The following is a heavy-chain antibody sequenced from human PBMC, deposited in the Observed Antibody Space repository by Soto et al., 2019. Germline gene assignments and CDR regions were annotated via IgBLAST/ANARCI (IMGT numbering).Heavy chain of an antibody. D-gene: IGHD3-22*01. J-gene: IGHJ5*02. CDR3: ARVGPWVPYYYDSSPYTFENWFDP. CDR1: GYTFSGHV. Sequence: ASVKVSCKASGYTFSGHVIHWVRQAPGQRLEWMGWINPFNGNTKTSQKFQGRVTFNRDTSANTAYMELGSLATEDTAVYYCARVGPWVPYYYDSSPYTFENWFDPWGQGTLVTVSS. V-gene: IGHV1-3*01. CDR2: INPFNGNT.